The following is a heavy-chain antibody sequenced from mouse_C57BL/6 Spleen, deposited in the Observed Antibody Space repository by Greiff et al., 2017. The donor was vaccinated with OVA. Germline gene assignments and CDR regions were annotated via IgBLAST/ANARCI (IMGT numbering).Heavy chain of an antibody. J-gene: IGHJ2*01. D-gene: IGHD2-4*01. CDR3: ARTWNDYPYFDY. CDR2: IDPSDSET. Sequence: QVQLQQPGAELVRPGSSVKLSCKASGYTFTSYWMHWVKQRPIQGLEWIGNIDPSDSETHYNQKFKDKATLTVDKSSSTAYMQLSSLTSEDSAVYYCARTWNDYPYFDYWGQGTTLTVSS. CDR1: GYTFTSYW. V-gene: IGHV1-52*01.